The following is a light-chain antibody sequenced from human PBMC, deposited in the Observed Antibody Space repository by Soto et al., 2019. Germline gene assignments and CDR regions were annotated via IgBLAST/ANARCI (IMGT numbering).Light chain of an antibody. V-gene: IGKV2-28*01. J-gene: IGKJ4*01. CDR1: QSLLHSDGYNY. Sequence: EIVMTQSPLSLPVTPGEPASISCRSSQSLLHSDGYNYLDWFLQKPGQSPQLLIYLGSNRASGVPDRFSSSGSGTDFTLKISRVEAEDVGVYYCMQALQTPLTFGGGTRVDI. CDR3: MQALQTPLT. CDR2: LGS.